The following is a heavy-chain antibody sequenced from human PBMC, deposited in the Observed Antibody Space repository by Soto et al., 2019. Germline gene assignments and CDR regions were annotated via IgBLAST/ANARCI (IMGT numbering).Heavy chain of an antibody. CDR1: GFTFSSYA. Sequence: QVQLVESGGGVVQPGRSLRLSCEASGFTFSSYAMHWVRQDPGKGLEWVAVISYDGSNKYYADSVKGRFTISRDNSKNTLYLQMNSLRAEDTAVYYCARSSAGYYYYYGMDVWGQGTTVTVSS. J-gene: IGHJ6*02. V-gene: IGHV3-30-3*01. CDR3: ARSSAGYYYYYGMDV. CDR2: ISYDGSNK.